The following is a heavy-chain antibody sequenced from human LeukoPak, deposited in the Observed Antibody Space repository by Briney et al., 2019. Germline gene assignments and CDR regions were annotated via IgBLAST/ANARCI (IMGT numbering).Heavy chain of an antibody. D-gene: IGHD4-11*01. CDR2: IRYDGSNK. J-gene: IGHJ4*02. CDR1: GFTFSSYG. CDR3: AKVFMTTVDY. V-gene: IGHV3-30*02. Sequence: HSGGSLRLSCAASGFTFSSYGMHWVCQAPGKGLEWVAFIRYDGSNKYYADSVKGRFTISRDNSKNTLYLQMNSLRAEDTAVYYCAKVFMTTVDYWGQGTLVTVSS.